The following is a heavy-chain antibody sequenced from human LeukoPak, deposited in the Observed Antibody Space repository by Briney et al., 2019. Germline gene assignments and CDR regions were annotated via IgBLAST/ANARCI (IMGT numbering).Heavy chain of an antibody. V-gene: IGHV3-7*01. CDR1: GFTFTNNF. CDR2: IKQDGSET. CDR3: ARDLVWFGEPKGYYNYIDV. Sequence: GGSLRLSCAASGFTFTNNFMSWVRQVPGKGPEWVANIKQDGSETTYADSVKGRFTISRDNVKNSLYLQMNTLRVEDTAVYFCARDLVWFGEPKGYYNYIDVWGRGTSVTVSS. D-gene: IGHD3-10*01. J-gene: IGHJ6*03.